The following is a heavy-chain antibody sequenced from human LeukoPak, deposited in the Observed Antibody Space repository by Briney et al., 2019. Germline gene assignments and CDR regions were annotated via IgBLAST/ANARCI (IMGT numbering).Heavy chain of an antibody. CDR1: GYSFTSYW. V-gene: IGHV5-51*01. CDR3: ARRSLYRSGSHYAGGDFDY. Sequence: GESLKISCKGSGYSFTSYWIGWVRQMPGKGLEWMGIIYPGDSDTRYSPSFQGQVTISADKSISTAYLQWSSLKASDTAMYYCARRSLYRSGSHYAGGDFDYWGQGTLVTVSS. J-gene: IGHJ4*02. CDR2: IYPGDSDT. D-gene: IGHD1-26*01.